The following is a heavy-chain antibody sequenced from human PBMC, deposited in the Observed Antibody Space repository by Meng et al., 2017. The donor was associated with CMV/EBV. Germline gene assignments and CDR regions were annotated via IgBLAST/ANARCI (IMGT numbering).Heavy chain of an antibody. V-gene: IGHV3-11*01. Sequence: GYSFSDYYMSWRRGAPGKGLKWVSCISSSGSTVCNAGSVKGRYTISRNNAKNSLYLQMNSLRAEDTAVYYCARGDFGGYSEFFDPWGQGTLVTVSS. J-gene: IGHJ5*02. CDR1: GYSFSDYY. D-gene: IGHD5-12*01. CDR2: ISSSGSTV. CDR3: ARGDFGGYSEFFDP.